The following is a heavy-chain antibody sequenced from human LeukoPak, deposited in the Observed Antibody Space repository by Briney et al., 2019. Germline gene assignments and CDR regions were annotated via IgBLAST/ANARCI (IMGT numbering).Heavy chain of an antibody. J-gene: IGHJ4*02. CDR3: ARDFPRPDYYGSGSQPFDY. V-gene: IGHV1-69*04. CDR1: GGTFSSYT. Sequence: SVKVSCKASGGTFSSYTISWVRQAPGQGLEWMGRISPILGIANYAQKFQGRVTITADKSTSTAYMELRSLRSEDTAVYYCARDFPRPDYYGSGSQPFDYWGQGTLVTVSS. D-gene: IGHD3-10*01. CDR2: ISPILGIA.